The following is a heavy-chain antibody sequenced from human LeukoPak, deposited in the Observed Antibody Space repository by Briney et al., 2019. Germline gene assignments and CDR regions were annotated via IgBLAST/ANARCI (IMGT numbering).Heavy chain of an antibody. V-gene: IGHV3-7*01. CDR2: IKQDGSEK. CDR1: GVTLSNHW. J-gene: IGHJ4*02. D-gene: IGHD1-26*01. CDR3: AKDYADSGSFPGVPYFDY. Sequence: GGSLRLSCAASGVTLSNHWMTWGRQAPGKGLECVAIIKQDGSEKYYVDSVKGRFTISRDNAKNSLYLQMNSLRAEDTAVYYCAKDYADSGSFPGVPYFDYWGQGTLVTVSS.